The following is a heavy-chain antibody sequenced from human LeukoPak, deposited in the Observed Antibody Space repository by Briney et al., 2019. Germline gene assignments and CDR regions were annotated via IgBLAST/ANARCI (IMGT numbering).Heavy chain of an antibody. Sequence: SETLSLTCAVSGDSISSSNWWSWDRQPPGKGLEWIGEIYHSESTNYNPSLKSRVTISVDKSKNQFSLKLSSVTAADTAVYYCARVSWPGNWFDPWGQGTLVTVSS. V-gene: IGHV4-4*02. CDR3: ARVSWPGNWFDP. J-gene: IGHJ5*02. CDR2: IYHSEST. D-gene: IGHD5-12*01. CDR1: GDSISSSNW.